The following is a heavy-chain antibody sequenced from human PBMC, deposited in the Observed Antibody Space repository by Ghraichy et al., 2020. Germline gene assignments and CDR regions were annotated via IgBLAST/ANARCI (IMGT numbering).Heavy chain of an antibody. Sequence: SETLSLTCAVYGGSFSGYYWTWIRQPPGKGLEWIGEVIHRGNTNYNPSLKSRVTISVDTSRNQFSLKMTSVTAADTAVYYCAGHWLGADTIDVWGRGTMVTVSS. CDR1: GGSFSGYY. D-gene: IGHD6-19*01. CDR2: VIHRGNT. CDR3: AGHWLGADTIDV. J-gene: IGHJ3*01. V-gene: IGHV4-34*12.